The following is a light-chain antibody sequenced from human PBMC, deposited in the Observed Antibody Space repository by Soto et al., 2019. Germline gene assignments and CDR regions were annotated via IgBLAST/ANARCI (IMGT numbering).Light chain of an antibody. V-gene: IGKV4-1*01. CDR2: WAS. CDR3: LQYYTTPEA. CDR1: QSILYSSSNKNY. J-gene: IGKJ1*01. Sequence: DIVMTQSPDSLAVSLGERATINCKSSQSILYSSSNKNYLAWYQQKPGQRPKLLIYWASTRESGVPDRFSGSGSGTDFTLTISSLQAEDAAVYYCLQYYTTPEAFGQGTKVEIK.